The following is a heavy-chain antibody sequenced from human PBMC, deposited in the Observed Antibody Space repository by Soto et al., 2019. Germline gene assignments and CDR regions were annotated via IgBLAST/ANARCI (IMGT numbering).Heavy chain of an antibody. D-gene: IGHD4-17*01. V-gene: IGHV2-5*02. CDR1: GFSLSTTGVA. CDR3: AHRADYEDFSVLRAFDY. CDR2: IYWDDEK. J-gene: IGHJ4*02. Sequence: QITLKESGPTLVKPTQTLTLTCTFSGFSLSTTGVAVGWIRQPPGKAPQWLALIYWDDEKRYSPTLKSRLTIARDTSKNQVVLTMTNMDPVDTATYYCAHRADYEDFSVLRAFDYWGQGTLVTVSS.